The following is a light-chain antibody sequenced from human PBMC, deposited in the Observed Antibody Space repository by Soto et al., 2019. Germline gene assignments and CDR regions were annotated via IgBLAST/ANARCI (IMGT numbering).Light chain of an antibody. CDR1: QKKKNRY. V-gene: IGKV3-20*01. CDR3: QQYGSSRT. J-gene: IGKJ1*01. CDR2: GAS. Sequence: IMWSQTVGTVYLSLGERGRFSCTANQKKKNRYLAWYQQKPGQAHRLLIYGASSRATGIPDRFSGSGSGTDFTLTISRLEPEDFAVYYCQQYGSSRTFGQGTKVDIK.